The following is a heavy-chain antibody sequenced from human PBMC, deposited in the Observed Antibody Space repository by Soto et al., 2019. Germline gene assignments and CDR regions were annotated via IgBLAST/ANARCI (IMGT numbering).Heavy chain of an antibody. D-gene: IGHD2-15*01. CDR3: AKSVPDPACRGGGCHRTFDY. CDR2: ISADGRDL. J-gene: IGHJ4*02. CDR1: GFTLGAYV. V-gene: IGHV3-30*18. Sequence: QVQLVESGGGVVQPGGSLRLSCAASGFTLGAYVMHWVRQAPGKGLEWVAAISADGRDLFYAASVEGRFTISRDNSKNTLFLQMNSLRSEDTSVYSCAKSVPDPACRGGGCHRTFDYWGQGTPVTVSS.